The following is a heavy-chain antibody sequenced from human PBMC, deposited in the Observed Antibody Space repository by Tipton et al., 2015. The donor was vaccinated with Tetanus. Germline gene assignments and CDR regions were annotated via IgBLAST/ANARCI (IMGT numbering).Heavy chain of an antibody. CDR3: ARYNSYFYAMDV. Sequence: TLSLTCALSGGSISRGAYSWSWIRQPPGKGLEWIGYIYDSGTTYSNPSLKSRVTISVGETKRQFSLNLTSVTAADTAVYYCARYNSYFYAMDVWGQGTTVTVSS. V-gene: IGHV4-30-2*01. CDR2: IYDSGTT. J-gene: IGHJ6*02. CDR1: GGSISRGAYS. D-gene: IGHD5-24*01.